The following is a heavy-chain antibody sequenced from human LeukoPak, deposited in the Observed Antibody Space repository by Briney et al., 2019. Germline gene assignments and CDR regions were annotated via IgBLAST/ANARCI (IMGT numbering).Heavy chain of an antibody. V-gene: IGHV3-30*09. D-gene: IGHD4-11*01. CDR3: ARDTDYSYYYYYYGMDV. J-gene: IGHJ6*02. CDR2: ISYDGSNK. CDR1: GFTFSSYA. Sequence: GGSLRLSCAASGFTFSSYAMHWVRQAPGKGLEWVAVISYDGSNKYYADSVKGRFAISRDNSKNTLYLQMNSLRAEDTAVYYCARDTDYSYYYYYYGMDVWGQGTTVTVSS.